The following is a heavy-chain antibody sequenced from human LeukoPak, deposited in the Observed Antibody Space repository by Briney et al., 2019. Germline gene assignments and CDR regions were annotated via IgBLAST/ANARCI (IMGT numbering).Heavy chain of an antibody. CDR2: IWFDGSKE. CDR1: GFSFSSYG. D-gene: IGHD3-9*01. V-gene: IGHV3-33*06. J-gene: IGHJ4*02. Sequence: GGSLRLSCAASGFSFSSYGMHWVRQAPGKGLEWVAVIWFDGSKEYYVDSVRGRFTISRDNSKNTLYLQMNSLRAEDTAVYYCAKGLTTTADFDYWGQGTLVTVSS. CDR3: AKGLTTTADFDY.